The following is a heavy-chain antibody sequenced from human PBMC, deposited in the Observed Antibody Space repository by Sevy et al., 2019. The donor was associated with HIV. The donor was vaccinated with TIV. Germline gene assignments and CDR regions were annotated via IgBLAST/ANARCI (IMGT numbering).Heavy chain of an antibody. CDR3: ARFGNQFMTIFGAVKTAFDI. CDR2: IVPMFGIP. D-gene: IGHD3-3*01. V-gene: IGHV1-69*13. Sequence: ASVKVSCKVSGDTFRSYGLNWVRQAPGQGLEWMGGIVPMFGIPHYAHKFQDRVAITADESTTTAYMELSSLKSDDTAVYFCARFGNQFMTIFGAVKTAFDIWGQGTLVTVSS. J-gene: IGHJ3*02. CDR1: GDTFRSYG.